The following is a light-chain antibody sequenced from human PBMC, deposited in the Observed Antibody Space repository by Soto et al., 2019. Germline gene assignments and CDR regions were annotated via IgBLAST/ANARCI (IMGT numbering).Light chain of an antibody. CDR3: QQYKSYWT. J-gene: IGKJ1*01. CDR1: QNINSW. Sequence: DIQITQSPSTLSSYLLDIVSITCRASQNINSWLAWYQQKPGKAPNLLIYKASSLENGVPSRFSGSGSGTEFTLTISSLQTDDFATYYCQQYKSYWTFGQGTKVDIK. CDR2: KAS. V-gene: IGKV1-5*03.